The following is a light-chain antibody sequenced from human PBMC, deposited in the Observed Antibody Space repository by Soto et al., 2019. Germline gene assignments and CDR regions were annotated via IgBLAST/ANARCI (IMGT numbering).Light chain of an antibody. CDR3: AAWDDSLNGYV. V-gene: IGLV1-36*01. J-gene: IGLJ1*01. CDR2: YDD. CDR1: SSNIGNNG. Sequence: QSVLTQPPSVSEAPRQRVTISCSGSSSNIGNNGVNWYQQLPGKAPKLLIYYDDLLPSGVSDRFSGSKSGTSASLAISGLQSEDEADYYCAAWDDSLNGYVFGIGTKVT.